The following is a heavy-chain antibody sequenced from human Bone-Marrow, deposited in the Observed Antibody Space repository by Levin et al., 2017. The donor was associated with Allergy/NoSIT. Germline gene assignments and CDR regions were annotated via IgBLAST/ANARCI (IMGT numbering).Heavy chain of an antibody. V-gene: IGHV7-4-1*02. CDR2: INTNTGNP. D-gene: IGHD2-2*03. J-gene: IGHJ4*02. CDR1: GYTFTSYA. Sequence: ASVKVSCKASGYTFTSYAMNWVRQAPGQGLEWMGWINTNTGNPTYAQGFTGRFVFSLDTSVSTAYLQISSLKAEDTAVYYCARIPLLDIVVVPAAMIPRTERRLYFDYWGQGTLVTVSS. CDR3: ARIPLLDIVVVPAAMIPRTERRLYFDY.